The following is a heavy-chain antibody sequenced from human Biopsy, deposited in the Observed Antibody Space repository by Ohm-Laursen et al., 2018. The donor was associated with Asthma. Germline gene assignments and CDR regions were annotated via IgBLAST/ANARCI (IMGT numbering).Heavy chain of an antibody. D-gene: IGHD2-2*01. J-gene: IGHJ4*02. Sequence: SVKVSCKSLGGTFNTYVIGWVRQAPGQGLEWMGRINSVFGTTTYPQKFQDRVTITADDSTSTVYMELSSLRSEDTAVYYCARKAGSCISRTCYSLDFWGQGTLVAVSS. CDR3: ARKAGSCISRTCYSLDF. CDR2: INSVFGTT. V-gene: IGHV1-69*13. CDR1: GGTFNTYV.